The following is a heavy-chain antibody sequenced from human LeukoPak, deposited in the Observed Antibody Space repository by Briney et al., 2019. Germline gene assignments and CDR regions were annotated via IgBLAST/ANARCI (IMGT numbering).Heavy chain of an antibody. CDR1: GFTVSSNY. CDR3: ARGRGIAVAPTDY. J-gene: IGHJ4*02. CDR2: IYSGGST. Sequence: GGSLRLSCAASGFTVSSNYMSWVRQAPGKGLEWVSVIYSGGSTYYADSVKGRFTISRDNSKNTLYLQMNSLRSEDTAVYYCARGRGIAVAPTDYWGQGTLVTVSS. V-gene: IGHV3-53*05. D-gene: IGHD6-19*01.